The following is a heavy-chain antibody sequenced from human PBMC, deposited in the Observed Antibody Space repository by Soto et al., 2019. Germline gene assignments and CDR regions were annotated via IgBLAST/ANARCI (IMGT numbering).Heavy chain of an antibody. Sequence: QVTLKESGPVLVKPTETLTLTCTVSGFSLSNARMGVSWIRQPPGKALEWLAHIFSNDEKSYSTSLKSRLTISKDTSKSQVVLTMTNMGPVDTATYYCARTYSSSWYVPALADYWGQGTLVTVSS. CDR2: IFSNDEK. V-gene: IGHV2-26*01. CDR1: GFSLSNARMG. J-gene: IGHJ4*02. CDR3: ARTYSSSWYVPALADY. D-gene: IGHD6-13*01.